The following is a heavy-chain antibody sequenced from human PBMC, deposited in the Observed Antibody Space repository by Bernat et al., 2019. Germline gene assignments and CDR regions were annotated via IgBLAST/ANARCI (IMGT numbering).Heavy chain of an antibody. Sequence: EVQLLESGGGLVQPGGSPRLSCAASGFTFSSYAMSWVRQAPGKGLEWVSAISGSGGSTYYADSVKGRFTISRDNSKNTLYLQMNSLRAEDTAVYYCAKSLLSVVVVAATWFDPWGQGTLVTVSS. CDR2: ISGSGGST. D-gene: IGHD2-15*01. CDR3: AKSLLSVVVVAATWFDP. V-gene: IGHV3-23*01. CDR1: GFTFSSYA. J-gene: IGHJ5*02.